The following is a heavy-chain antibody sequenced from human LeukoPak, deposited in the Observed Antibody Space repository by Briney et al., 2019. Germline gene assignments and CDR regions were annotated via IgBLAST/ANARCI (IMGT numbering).Heavy chain of an antibody. J-gene: IGHJ6*03. D-gene: IGHD4-17*01. CDR2: ISAYNGNT. V-gene: IGHV1-18*01. Sequence: ASVKVSCKASGYTFTSYGISWVRQAPGQGLEWMGWISAYNGNTNYAQKLQGRVTMTTDTSTSTAYMELRSLRSDDTAVYYCARTVTTGARASYYYYYYMDVWGKGTTVTVSS. CDR3: ARTVTTGARASYYYYYYMDV. CDR1: GYTFTSYG.